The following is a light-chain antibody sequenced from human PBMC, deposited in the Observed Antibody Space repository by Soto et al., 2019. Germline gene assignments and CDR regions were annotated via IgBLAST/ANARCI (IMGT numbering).Light chain of an antibody. CDR3: SSYISTSTYVA. CDR2: EVS. V-gene: IGLV2-14*01. J-gene: IGLJ2*01. CDR1: SSDVGGYNY. Sequence: QSALTQPASVSGSPGQSITISCTGTSSDVGGYNYVSWYQQHPGKAPKLMISEVSNRPSGVSNRFSGSKSGNTASLTISGLQTEDEAEYYCSSYISTSTYVAFGGGTKLTVL.